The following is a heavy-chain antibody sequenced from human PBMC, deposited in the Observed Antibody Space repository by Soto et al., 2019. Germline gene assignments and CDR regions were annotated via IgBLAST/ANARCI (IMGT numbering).Heavy chain of an antibody. D-gene: IGHD3-3*01. CDR1: GGSISSSNW. CDR3: ARVMAITIFGVVTHYFDY. V-gene: IGHV4-4*02. CDR2: TYHSGST. Sequence: QVQLQESGPGLVKPSGTLSLTCAVSGGSISSSNWWSWVRQPPGKGLEWIGETYHSGSTNYNPSLKIRVNISVDKSKNQFSLKLSSVSAADTAVYYCARVMAITIFGVVTHYFDYWGQGTLVTVSS. J-gene: IGHJ4*02.